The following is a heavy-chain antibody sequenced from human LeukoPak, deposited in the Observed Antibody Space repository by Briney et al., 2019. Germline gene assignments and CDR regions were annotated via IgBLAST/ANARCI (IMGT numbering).Heavy chain of an antibody. CDR1: GFRFNTYW. J-gene: IGHJ3*02. CDR3: ARTDGYNSDAFDI. V-gene: IGHV3-7*01. Sequence: GGSLRLSCAASGFRFNTYWMSLVRQAPGKGLEWVANIKQDGNEKYYADSVKGRFTISRDNGKNSLDLQMNSLRADDTAVYYCARTDGYNSDAFDIWGQGTMVTVSS. D-gene: IGHD5-24*01. CDR2: IKQDGNEK.